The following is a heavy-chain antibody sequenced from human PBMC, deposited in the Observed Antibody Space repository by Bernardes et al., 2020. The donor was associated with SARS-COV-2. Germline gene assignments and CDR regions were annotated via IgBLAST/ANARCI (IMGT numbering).Heavy chain of an antibody. J-gene: IGHJ3*02. D-gene: IGHD2-2*01. CDR1: GFTFSSYA. CDR2: ISYDGSNK. V-gene: IGHV3-30*04. Sequence: GSLRLSCAASGFTFSSYAMHWVRQAPGQGLEWVAVISYDGSNKYYADSVKGRFTISRDNSKNTLYLQMNSLRAEDTAVYYCARDLTYCSSTSCYPAAFDIWGQGKMVTVSS. CDR3: ARDLTYCSSTSCYPAAFDI.